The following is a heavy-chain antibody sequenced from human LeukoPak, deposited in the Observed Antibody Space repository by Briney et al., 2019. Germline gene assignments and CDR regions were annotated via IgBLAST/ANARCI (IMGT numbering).Heavy chain of an antibody. D-gene: IGHD4-17*01. V-gene: IGHV4-59*01. CDR1: GGSISSYY. J-gene: IGHJ5*02. CDR3: ARDSETTGEVKFDP. Sequence: SETLSLTCTVSGGSISSYYWSWIRQPPGKGLEWIGYIYYSGGTNYNPSLKSRVTISVDTSKNQFSLKLSSVTAVDTAVYYCARDSETTGEVKFDPWGQGTLVTVSS. CDR2: IYYSGGT.